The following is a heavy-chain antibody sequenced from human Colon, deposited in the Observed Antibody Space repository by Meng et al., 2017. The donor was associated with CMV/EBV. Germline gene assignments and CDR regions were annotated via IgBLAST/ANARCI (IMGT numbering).Heavy chain of an antibody. CDR1: GFTFRNYA. CDR2: ISSSSREI. CDR3: ASTIVVLPAATTDY. V-gene: IGHV3-21*01. D-gene: IGHD2-2*01. J-gene: IGHJ4*02. Sequence: GGSLRLSCAASGFTFRNYAMSWVRQAPGKGLEWVSFISSSSREIYYADSVKGRFTISRDNAKNSLYLQMNSLRAEDSAVYYCASTIVVLPAATTDYWGQGTLVTVSS.